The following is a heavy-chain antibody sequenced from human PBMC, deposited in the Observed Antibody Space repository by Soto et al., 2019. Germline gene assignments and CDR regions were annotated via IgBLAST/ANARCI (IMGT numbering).Heavy chain of an antibody. CDR2: IKSKTDGGTT. D-gene: IGHD6-13*01. CDR3: TTSVAAAGTNYYYYGMDV. Sequence: GGSLRLSCAASGFTFSNAWMSWVRQAPGKGLEWVGRIKSKTDGGTTDNAAPVKGRFTISRDDSKNTLYLQMNSLKTEDTAVYYCTTSVAAAGTNYYYYGMDVWGQGTTVTVSS. CDR1: GFTFSNAW. V-gene: IGHV3-15*01. J-gene: IGHJ6*02.